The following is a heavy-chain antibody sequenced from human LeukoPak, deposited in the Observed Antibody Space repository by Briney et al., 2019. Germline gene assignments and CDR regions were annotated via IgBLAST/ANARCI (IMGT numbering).Heavy chain of an antibody. Sequence: GASVKVSCKASGYTFTNYNLNWLRQAPGQGLEWIGWISTHSGSTKYSQSLRGRVTMTRDTSTSTAHLDLRSLRPDDTAVYYCARDKLSSAREIWFDPWGQGTLVTVSS. V-gene: IGHV1-18*01. CDR2: ISTHSGST. J-gene: IGHJ5*02. D-gene: IGHD1-26*01. CDR1: GYTFTNYN. CDR3: ARDKLSSAREIWFDP.